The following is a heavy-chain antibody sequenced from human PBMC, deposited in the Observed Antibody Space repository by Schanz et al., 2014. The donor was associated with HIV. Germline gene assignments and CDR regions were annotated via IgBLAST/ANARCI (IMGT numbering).Heavy chain of an antibody. J-gene: IGHJ4*02. Sequence: EVQLVESGGGLVQPGGSLRLSCAASGFTFSSYAMSWVRQAPGKGLEWVSTISGSGGSPYYADSVKGRFTISRDNSKNTLYLQMNSLRAEDTAVYYCAKPEYDSRGNSQSHFDSWGQGTLVTVSS. V-gene: IGHV3-23*04. CDR2: ISGSGGSP. D-gene: IGHD3-22*01. CDR1: GFTFSSYA. CDR3: AKPEYDSRGNSQSHFDS.